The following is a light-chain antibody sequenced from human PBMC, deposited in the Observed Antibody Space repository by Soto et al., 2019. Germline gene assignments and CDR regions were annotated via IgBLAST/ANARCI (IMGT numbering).Light chain of an antibody. V-gene: IGLV2-14*01. CDR2: DVS. Sequence: SVLTQPASVSGSPGQSITITCTGTSSDVGGYKYVSWYQQHPGKAPKLMIYDVSNRPSGVSDRFSGSKSGNTASLTISGLQAEDEAEYYCSSYTSSSTLVVFGTGTKVTVL. CDR3: SSYTSSSTLVV. J-gene: IGLJ1*01. CDR1: SSDVGGYKY.